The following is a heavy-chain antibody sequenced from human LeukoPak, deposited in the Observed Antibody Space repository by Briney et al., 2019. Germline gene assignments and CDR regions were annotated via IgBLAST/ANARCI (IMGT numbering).Heavy chain of an antibody. CDR1: GDSMTSHS. D-gene: IGHD2-21*01. V-gene: IGHV4-59*11. CDR3: TRDAHRNNWYFDI. CDR2: VFYSGVT. Sequence: PSETLSLTCKVSGDSMTSHSWTWIRQSPGKSLEWIGYVFYSGVTDYNPSLKSRVTISIDTSKLQFSLRLTSVTVADTAVYYCTRDAHRNNWYFDIWGRGTLVTVSS. J-gene: IGHJ2*01.